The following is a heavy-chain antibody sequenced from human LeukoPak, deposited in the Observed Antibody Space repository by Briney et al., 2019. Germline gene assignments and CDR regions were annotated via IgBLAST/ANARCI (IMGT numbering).Heavy chain of an antibody. V-gene: IGHV4-4*07. Sequence: SETLSLTCTVSGGSISSYYWSWIRQPAGKGLGWIGRIYSSGNTNYNPSLKSRVTMSVDTSKKQFSLKVSSVTAADTAVYCCARLIVGIGDYFDYWGQGTLVTVSS. CDR3: ARLIVGIGDYFDY. CDR1: GGSISSYY. CDR2: IYSSGNT. D-gene: IGHD1-26*01. J-gene: IGHJ4*02.